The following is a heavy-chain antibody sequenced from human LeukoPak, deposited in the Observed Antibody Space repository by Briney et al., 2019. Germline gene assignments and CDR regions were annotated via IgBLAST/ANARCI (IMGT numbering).Heavy chain of an antibody. D-gene: IGHD4-17*01. CDR2: IYYSGST. V-gene: IGHV4-39*01. CDR1: GGSISSSSYY. J-gene: IGHJ4*02. Sequence: SETLFLTCTVSGGSISSSSYYWGWIRQSPGKGLEWIGSIYYSGSTYYNPSLKSRVTISVDTSKNQFSLKLGSVTAADTAVYYCASPTTMTTAIEYWGQGTLVTVSS. CDR3: ASPTTMTTAIEY.